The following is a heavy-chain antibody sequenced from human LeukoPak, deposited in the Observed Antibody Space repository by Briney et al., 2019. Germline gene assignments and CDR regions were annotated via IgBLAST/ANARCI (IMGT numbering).Heavy chain of an antibody. J-gene: IGHJ4*02. CDR1: GFTFSDYY. CDR2: ISSSGSTI. Sequence: GGSLRLSCAASGFTFSDYYMSWIRQAPGKGLEWVSYISSSGSTIYYADSVKGRFTISRDNAKNSLYLQMNSLRAEDTAVYYCARTLGGAYYYDSSGYYVFDYWGQGTLVTVSS. V-gene: IGHV3-11*04. CDR3: ARTLGGAYYYDSSGYYVFDY. D-gene: IGHD3-22*01.